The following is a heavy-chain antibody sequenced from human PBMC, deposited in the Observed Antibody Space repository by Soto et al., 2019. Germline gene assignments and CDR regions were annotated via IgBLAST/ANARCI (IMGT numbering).Heavy chain of an antibody. CDR2: ISTTSTYI. CDR3: ARHFKYDILTSHYGMDV. Sequence: EVQLVESGGGLVKPGGSLRLSCAASGFTFSTYSMHWVRQAPGKGLEWVSSISTTSTYIYYADSVKGRFTISRDNAKNSLFLQMNSLRAEDMAVYYCARHFKYDILTSHYGMDVWGQGTTVTVSS. V-gene: IGHV3-21*02. CDR1: GFTFSTYS. J-gene: IGHJ6*02. D-gene: IGHD3-9*01.